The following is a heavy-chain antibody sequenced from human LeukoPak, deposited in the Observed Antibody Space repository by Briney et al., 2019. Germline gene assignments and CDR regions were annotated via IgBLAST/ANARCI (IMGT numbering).Heavy chain of an antibody. D-gene: IGHD6-6*01. Sequence: PSETLSLTCTVSGGSISYSSYYWGWIRQPPGKGLEWIGSIYYSGSTYYNPSLKSRVTISVDTSKNQFSLKLNSVTAADTAVYYCARDASGYSSSSRGAFDIWGQGTMVTVSS. CDR1: GGSISYSSYY. J-gene: IGHJ3*02. CDR2: IYYSGST. CDR3: ARDASGYSSSSRGAFDI. V-gene: IGHV4-39*02.